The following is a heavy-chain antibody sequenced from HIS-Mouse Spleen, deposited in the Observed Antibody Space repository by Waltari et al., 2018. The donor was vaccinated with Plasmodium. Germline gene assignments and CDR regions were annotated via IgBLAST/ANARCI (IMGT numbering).Heavy chain of an antibody. V-gene: IGHV3-9*01. CDR1: GFTFDDYV. CDR3: AKDRATAAAYYFDY. D-gene: IGHD6-13*01. CDR2: ISWNSGSI. Sequence: EVQLVESGGGLVQPGRSLRLSCAASGFTFDDYVMHWVRQAPGKGLEWVSGISWNSGSIGYADSVKGRFTISRDNAKNSLYLQMNSLRAEDTALYYCAKDRATAAAYYFDYWGQGTLVTVSS. J-gene: IGHJ4*02.